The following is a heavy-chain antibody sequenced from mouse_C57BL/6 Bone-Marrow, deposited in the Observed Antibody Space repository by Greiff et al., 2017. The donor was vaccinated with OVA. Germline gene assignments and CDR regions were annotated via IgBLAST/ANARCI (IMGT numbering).Heavy chain of an antibody. J-gene: IGHJ2*01. CDR3: ASPDSSGYNYLDY. CDR1: GYAFSSSW. Sequence: QVQLQQSGPELVKPGASVKISCKASGYAFSSSWMNWVKQRPGKGLEWIGRIYPGDGDTNYNGKFKGKATLTADKSSSTAYMQLSSLTSEDSAVYFCASPDSSGYNYLDYWGQGTTLTVSS. CDR2: IYPGDGDT. D-gene: IGHD3-2*02. V-gene: IGHV1-82*01.